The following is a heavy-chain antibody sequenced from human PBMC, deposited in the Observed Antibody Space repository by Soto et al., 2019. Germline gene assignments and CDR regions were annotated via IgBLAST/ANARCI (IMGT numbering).Heavy chain of an antibody. Sequence: PGGSLRLSCAASGFTFSSYSMNWVRPAPGKGLEWISSISATGRTTYYADSVKGRFTISRDNSKNTVYLQMNSLRAEDTAVYYCAKVVQVDVPDGMDVWGQGITVTVSS. D-gene: IGHD3-10*02. CDR3: AKVVQVDVPDGMDV. J-gene: IGHJ6*02. CDR1: GFTFSSYS. CDR2: ISATGRTT. V-gene: IGHV3-23*01.